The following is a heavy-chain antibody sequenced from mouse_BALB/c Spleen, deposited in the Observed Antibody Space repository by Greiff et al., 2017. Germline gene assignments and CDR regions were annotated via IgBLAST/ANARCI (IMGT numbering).Heavy chain of an antibody. CDR3: ARDLPGGWFAY. J-gene: IGHJ3*01. D-gene: IGHD4-1*01. Sequence: DVQLVESGGGLVKPGGSLKLSCAASGFTFSDYYMYWVRQTPEKRLEWVATISDGGSYTYYPDSVKGRFTISRDNAKNNLYLQMSSLKSEDTAMYYCARDLPGGWFAYWGQGTLVTVSA. V-gene: IGHV5-4*02. CDR2: ISDGGSYT. CDR1: GFTFSDYY.